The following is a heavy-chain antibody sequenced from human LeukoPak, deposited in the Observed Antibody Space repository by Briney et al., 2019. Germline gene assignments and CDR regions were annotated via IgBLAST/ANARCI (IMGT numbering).Heavy chain of an antibody. V-gene: IGHV4-61*02. Sequence: SETLSLTCTVSGGSISSGSYYWSWIRQPAGKGLEWIGRIYTSGSTNYNPSLKSRVTISVDTSKNQFSLKLSSVTAADTAVYYCARGYHSSGSYFTNWFDPWGQGTLSPSPQ. J-gene: IGHJ5*02. D-gene: IGHD1-26*01. CDR1: GGSISSGSYY. CDR3: ARGYHSSGSYFTNWFDP. CDR2: IYTSGST.